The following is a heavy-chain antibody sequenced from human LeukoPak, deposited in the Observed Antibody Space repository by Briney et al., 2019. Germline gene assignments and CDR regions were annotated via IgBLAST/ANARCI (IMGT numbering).Heavy chain of an antibody. CDR1: GGSFSGYY. Sequence: SETLSLTCAVYGGSFSGYYWSWIRQPPGKGLEWIGEINHSGSTNYNPSRKSRVTISVDTSKNQFSLKLSSVTAADTAVYYCARVGAARALDYWGQGTLVTVSS. D-gene: IGHD6-6*01. V-gene: IGHV4-34*01. CDR2: INHSGST. CDR3: ARVGAARALDY. J-gene: IGHJ4*02.